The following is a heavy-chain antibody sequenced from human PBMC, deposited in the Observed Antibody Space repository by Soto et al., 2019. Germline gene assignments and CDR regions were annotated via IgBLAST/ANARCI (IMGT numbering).Heavy chain of an antibody. J-gene: IGHJ4*02. CDR3: ATEHGDDPSDYCDY. CDR1: GFTFSSYA. CDR2: ISGSGFRT. V-gene: IGHV3-23*01. Sequence: EVQLLESGGGLVQPGGSLRLSCAASGFTFSSYAMNWVRQAPGKGLEWVSAISGSGFRTYYADAVKGRFTVSRDTSKNTLFLQMNSLRAQDTAVYYCATEHGDDPSDYCDYWGQETLVTGS. D-gene: IGHD4-17*01.